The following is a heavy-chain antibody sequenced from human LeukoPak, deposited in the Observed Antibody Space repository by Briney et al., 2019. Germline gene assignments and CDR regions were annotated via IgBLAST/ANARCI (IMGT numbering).Heavy chain of an antibody. CDR2: FHYSGSN. J-gene: IGHJ4*02. Sequence: PSETLSLTCTVSGGSISSTYYYWGWIRQPPEKGLEWIGNFHYSGSNSYNPSLKSRVTISVDTSKNQFSLRLSSVTAADTAVYYCARQVTFGYAYAYYFDYWGQGTLVTVSS. D-gene: IGHD3-16*01. V-gene: IGHV4-39*01. CDR1: GGSISSTYYY. CDR3: ARQVTFGYAYAYYFDY.